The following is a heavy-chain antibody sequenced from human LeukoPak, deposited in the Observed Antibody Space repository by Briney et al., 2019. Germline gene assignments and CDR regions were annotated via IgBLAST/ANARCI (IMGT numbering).Heavy chain of an antibody. D-gene: IGHD1-26*01. V-gene: IGHV4-4*02. Sequence: SGTLSLTCAISGGSISSSNWWSWVRQPPGKGLEWIGEIYHSGRTNYSPSLKSRVTISVDKSKNQFSLKVTSVTAADTAVYYCARVSSGSYYFDSWGQGTLVTVSS. J-gene: IGHJ4*02. CDR3: ARVSSGSYYFDS. CDR1: GGSISSSNW. CDR2: IYHSGRT.